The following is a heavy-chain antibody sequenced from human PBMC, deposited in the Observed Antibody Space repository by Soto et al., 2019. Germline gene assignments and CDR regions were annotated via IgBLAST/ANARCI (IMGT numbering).Heavy chain of an antibody. CDR3: ARDWGTVTTWWFDP. CDR1: GYTFTSYG. Sequence: GASVKVSCKASGYTFTSYGISWVRQAPGQGLEWMGWISAYNGNTNYAQKLQGRVTMTTDTSTSTAYMELRSLRSDDTAVYYCARDWGTVTTWWFDPWGQGTLVTVSS. V-gene: IGHV1-18*01. CDR2: ISAYNGNT. J-gene: IGHJ5*02. D-gene: IGHD4-4*01.